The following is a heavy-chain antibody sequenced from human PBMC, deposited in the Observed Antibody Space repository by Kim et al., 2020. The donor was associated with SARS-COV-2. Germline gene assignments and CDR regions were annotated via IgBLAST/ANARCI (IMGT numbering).Heavy chain of an antibody. CDR2: INPSGGST. Sequence: ASVKVSCKASGYTFTSYYMHWVRQAPGQGLEWMGIINPSGGSTSYAQKFQGRVTMTRDTSTSTVYMELSSLRSEDTAVYYCARVQRGQLVHYDAFDIWGQGTMVTVSS. J-gene: IGHJ3*02. CDR3: ARVQRGQLVHYDAFDI. V-gene: IGHV1-46*01. CDR1: GYTFTSYY. D-gene: IGHD6-6*01.